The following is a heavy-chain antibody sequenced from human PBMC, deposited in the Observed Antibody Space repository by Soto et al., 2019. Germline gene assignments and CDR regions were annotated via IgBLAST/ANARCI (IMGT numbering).Heavy chain of an antibody. D-gene: IGHD2-2*02. CDR2: MRQDGSEK. J-gene: IGHJ4*02. CDR3: ARILGSSTSCYTFDY. Sequence: GESLKISCAASGFTFSSYWMSWVRQAPGKGLEWVANMRQDGSEKYYVDSVKGRFTISRDNAKNSLYLQMNSLRAEDTAVYYCARILGSSTSCYTFDYWGQGTLVTVSS. CDR1: GFTFSSYW. V-gene: IGHV3-7*03.